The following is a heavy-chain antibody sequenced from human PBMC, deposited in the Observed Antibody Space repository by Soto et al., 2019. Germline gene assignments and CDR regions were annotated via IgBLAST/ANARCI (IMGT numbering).Heavy chain of an antibody. CDR3: ARLYYEILSGYYNAGAAHAFDI. Sequence: GASVKVSCKASGYTFTTNGISWVRQSPGQGLVWMGWISPYNAYTDIAQKFQGRVTLTTDTSTSTAYMELRGLTSDDSAVYYCARLYYEILSGYYNAGAAHAFDIWGQATIVTVSS. D-gene: IGHD3-9*01. V-gene: IGHV1-18*01. J-gene: IGHJ3*02. CDR2: ISPYNAYT. CDR1: GYTFTTNG.